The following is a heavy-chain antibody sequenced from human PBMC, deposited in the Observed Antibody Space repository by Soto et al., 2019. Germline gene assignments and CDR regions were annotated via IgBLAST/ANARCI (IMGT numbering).Heavy chain of an antibody. CDR3: ARDYYGSGRRYYYYYMDV. D-gene: IGHD3-10*01. CDR1: GYTFTSYA. J-gene: IGHJ6*03. Sequence: ASVKVSCKASGYTFTSYAMHWVRQAPGQRLEWMGWINGGNGNTKYSQKFQGRVNITRDTSAGTAYMELSSLRFEDTAVYYCARDYYGSGRRYYYYYMDVWGKGTTVTVSS. V-gene: IGHV1-3*01. CDR2: INGGNGNT.